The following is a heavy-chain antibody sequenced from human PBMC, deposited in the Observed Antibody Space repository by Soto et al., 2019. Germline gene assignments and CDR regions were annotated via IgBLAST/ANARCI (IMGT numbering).Heavy chain of an antibody. CDR3: TRRPKAGDAGVDPLAH. Sequence: EVRLVQSGGGFVKPEGSLRLSCSASGFSLSDGWMNWVRQTPGKGREWVGRIKSKADGGTVDYAAPVKGRFVISRDDSENMLYLQMNSLKADDTGIYYCTRRPKAGDAGVDPLAHWGQGALVTVSS. CDR2: IKSKADGGTV. CDR1: GFSLSDGW. V-gene: IGHV3-15*07. J-gene: IGHJ4*02. D-gene: IGHD3-10*01.